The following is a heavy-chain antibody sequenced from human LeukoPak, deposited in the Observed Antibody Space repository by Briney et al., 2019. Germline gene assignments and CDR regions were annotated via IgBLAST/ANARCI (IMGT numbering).Heavy chain of an antibody. V-gene: IGHV4-61*02. CDR1: GGSISSGTYY. Sequence: SETLSLTCTVSGGSISSGTYYWSWIRQPAGKGLEWIGRIFTSGSTNYNPSLKSRVTISLDTSKNQVSLRLSSVTAADTAVYYCARDRLLGFDYWGQGTLVTVSS. D-gene: IGHD2-15*01. CDR2: IFTSGST. CDR3: ARDRLLGFDY. J-gene: IGHJ4*02.